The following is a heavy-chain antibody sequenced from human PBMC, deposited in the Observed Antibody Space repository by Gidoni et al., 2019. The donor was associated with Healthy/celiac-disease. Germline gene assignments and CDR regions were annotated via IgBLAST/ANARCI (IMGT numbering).Heavy chain of an antibody. CDR3: ATPGGIAWYFDY. CDR2: IYYSGST. V-gene: IGHV4-39*01. Sequence: QLQLQESGTGLVKPSETLSLTCIVSGGSISSSSYYWGWIRQPPGKGLEWIGSIYYSGSTYYNPSLKSRVTISVDTSKNQFSLKLSSVTAADTAVYYCATPGGIAWYFDYWGQGTLVTVSS. CDR1: GGSISSSSYY. J-gene: IGHJ4*02. D-gene: IGHD6-13*01.